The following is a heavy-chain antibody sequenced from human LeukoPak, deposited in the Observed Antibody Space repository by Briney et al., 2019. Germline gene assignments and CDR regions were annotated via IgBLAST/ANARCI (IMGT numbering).Heavy chain of an antibody. V-gene: IGHV3-48*03. CDR2: ISSSGSTI. D-gene: IGHD7-27*01. CDR3: ARGEKGLGIGLSNWFAP. J-gene: IGHJ5*02. Sequence: GGSLRLSCAASGFTFSSYEMNWVRQAPGNGLEWVSCISSSGSTIYYADSVKGRFTISRDNAKNSLYLQMNSLRAEDTAVYYCARGEKGLGIGLSNWFAPWGQGTLVTVSS. CDR1: GFTFSSYE.